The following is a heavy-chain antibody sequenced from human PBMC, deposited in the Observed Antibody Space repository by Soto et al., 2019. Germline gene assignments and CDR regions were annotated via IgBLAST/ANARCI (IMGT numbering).Heavy chain of an antibody. Sequence: SVKVSCKASGGAFSSYAISWVRQAPGQGLEWMGGIIPIFGTANYAQKFQGRVTITADESTSTAYMELSSLRSEDTAVYYCATASGPLLSQIPYWGQGTLVTVSS. V-gene: IGHV1-69*13. J-gene: IGHJ4*02. CDR1: GGAFSSYA. CDR3: ATASGPLLSQIPY. CDR2: IIPIFGTA. D-gene: IGHD3-10*01.